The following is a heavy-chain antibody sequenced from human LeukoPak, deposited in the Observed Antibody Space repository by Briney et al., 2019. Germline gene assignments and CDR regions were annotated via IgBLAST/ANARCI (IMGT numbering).Heavy chain of an antibody. V-gene: IGHV4-39*07. J-gene: IGHJ5*02. CDR2: IYYSGSP. Sequence: SETLSLTCTVSGGSIRSTSYYWGWIRQPPGKGLEWIGSIYYSGSPYYSPSLKSRVTISVDTSKNQFSLKLSSVTAADTAVYYCARDRGYSGYGQNWFDPWGQGSLVTVSS. CDR3: ARDRGYSGYGQNWFDP. D-gene: IGHD5-12*01. CDR1: GGSIRSTSYY.